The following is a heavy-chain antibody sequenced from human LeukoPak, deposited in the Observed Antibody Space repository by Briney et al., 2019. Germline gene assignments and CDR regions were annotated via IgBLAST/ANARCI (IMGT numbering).Heavy chain of an antibody. J-gene: IGHJ5*02. CDR2: INHNGGT. CDR3: ARIRCGHSSAICNNH. CDR1: GVSLSDYY. Sequence: KPSETLSLTHSVYGVSLSDYYCGWIRQPPGKGLEWIGEINHNGGTKYNPSLKGRVTISVDTSENHFSLNLRYVTAADTAVYYCARIRCGHSSAICNNHWGRGTLVTVSS. D-gene: IGHD3-22*01. V-gene: IGHV4-34*01.